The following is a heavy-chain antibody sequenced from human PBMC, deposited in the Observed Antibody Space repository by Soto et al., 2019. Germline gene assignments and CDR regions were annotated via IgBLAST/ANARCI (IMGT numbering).Heavy chain of an antibody. CDR1: GFTFSSYG. Sequence: QVHLVESGGGVVQPGRSLRLSCAASGFTFSSYGMHWVRQAPGKGLEWVAVIWYDGSNKYYADSVKGRFTISRDNSKNTLYRQMNSLRAEDTAVYYCARGPKYNWMHYYYYYMDVWGKGTTVTVSS. J-gene: IGHJ6*03. CDR2: IWYDGSNK. D-gene: IGHD1-20*01. CDR3: ARGPKYNWMHYYYYYMDV. V-gene: IGHV3-33*01.